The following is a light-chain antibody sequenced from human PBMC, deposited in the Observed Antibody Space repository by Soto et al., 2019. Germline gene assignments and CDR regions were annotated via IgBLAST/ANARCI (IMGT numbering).Light chain of an antibody. Sequence: QSVLTQPPSASGTPGQRVTISCSGSSSTIGSKTVNWYQQLPGTAPKLLIYSNNQRPSGVPDRLSGSKSGTSASLAIFGLQSEDEAASYCATWADSLNGVVFGGGIKLTVL. J-gene: IGLJ2*01. V-gene: IGLV1-44*01. CDR2: SNN. CDR1: SSTIGSKT. CDR3: ATWADSLNGVV.